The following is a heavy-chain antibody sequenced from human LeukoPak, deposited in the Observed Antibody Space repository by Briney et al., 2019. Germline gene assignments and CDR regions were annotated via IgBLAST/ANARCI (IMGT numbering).Heavy chain of an antibody. CDR2: IYSGGIK. D-gene: IGHD3-10*01. J-gene: IGHJ3*02. CDR3: ARGLGRELDGAFDI. Sequence: GGSLRLSCAASGFIVSSNYMSWVRQAPGKGLEWVSVIYSGGIKYYADSVKGRFTISRDNSRNTLYLQMNSLRAEDTAVYYCARGLGRELDGAFDIWGQGTMVTVSS. CDR1: GFIVSSNY. V-gene: IGHV3-53*01.